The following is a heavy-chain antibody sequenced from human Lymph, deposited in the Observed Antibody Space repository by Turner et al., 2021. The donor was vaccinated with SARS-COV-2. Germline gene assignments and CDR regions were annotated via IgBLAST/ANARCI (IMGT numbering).Heavy chain of an antibody. V-gene: IGHV3-9*01. CDR2: INWSGGSI. CDR3: AKDLAGTYYSSFDY. D-gene: IGHD1-26*01. Sequence: EVQLVESGGGLVQRGRSLRPSCAASGFTFDDYAMHWVRRDPGKGLEWVSGINWSGGSIAYADSVKGRFTISRDNPKNSLYLQMNSLRAEDTAFYYCAKDLAGTYYSSFDYWGQGTLVTVSS. CDR1: GFTFDDYA. J-gene: IGHJ4*02.